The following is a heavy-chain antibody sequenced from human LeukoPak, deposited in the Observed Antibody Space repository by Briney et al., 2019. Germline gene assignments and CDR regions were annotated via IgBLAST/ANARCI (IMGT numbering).Heavy chain of an antibody. J-gene: IGHJ4*02. D-gene: IGHD4-17*01. CDR2: ISSSGSTI. V-gene: IGHV3-48*03. CDR3: AKGTGNGEGYGDPKVTFDY. Sequence: GGSLRLSCAASGFTFSSYEMNWVRQAPGKGLEWVSYISSSGSTIYYADSVKGRFTISRDNAKNSLYLQMNSLRAEDTAVYYCAKGTGNGEGYGDPKVTFDYWGQGTLVTVSS. CDR1: GFTFSSYE.